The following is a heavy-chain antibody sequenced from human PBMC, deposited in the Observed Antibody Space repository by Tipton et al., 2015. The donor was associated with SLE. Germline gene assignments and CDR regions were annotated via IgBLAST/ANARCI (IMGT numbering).Heavy chain of an antibody. J-gene: IGHJ4*02. Sequence: TLSLTCTVSGGSISSYYWSWIRQPPGKGLEWIGEINHSGSTNYNPSLKSRVTISVDTSKNQFSLKLSSVTAADTAVYYCAREGVGSGWLFDYWGQGTLVTVSS. CDR2: INHSGST. D-gene: IGHD6-19*01. V-gene: IGHV4-34*01. CDR1: GGSISSYY. CDR3: AREGVGSGWLFDY.